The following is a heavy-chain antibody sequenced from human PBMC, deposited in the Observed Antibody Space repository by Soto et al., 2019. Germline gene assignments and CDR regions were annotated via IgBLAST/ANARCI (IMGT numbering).Heavy chain of an antibody. CDR1: GYTFASYG. Sequence: ASVKVSCKASGYTFASYGISWVRQAPGQGLEWMGWISAYNGNTNYAQKLQGRVTMTTDTSTSTAYMELRSLRPDDTAVYYCARGSYCSGGSCSRTDYWGQGTLVTVSS. D-gene: IGHD2-15*01. V-gene: IGHV1-18*01. CDR2: ISAYNGNT. J-gene: IGHJ4*02. CDR3: ARGSYCSGGSCSRTDY.